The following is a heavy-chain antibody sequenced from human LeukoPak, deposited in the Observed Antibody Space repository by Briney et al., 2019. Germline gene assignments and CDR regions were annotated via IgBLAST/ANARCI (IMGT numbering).Heavy chain of an antibody. CDR2: ISSGSSYI. V-gene: IGHV3-21*01. CDR3: AREQARRFDY. Sequence: NPGGSLRLSCAASGFTFSSYSMNWVRQAPGKGLEWVSSISSGSSYIYYADSVKGRFTISRDNAKNSLYLQMNSLRAEDTAVYYCAREQARRFDYWGQGTLVTVSS. CDR1: GFTFSSYS. J-gene: IGHJ4*02.